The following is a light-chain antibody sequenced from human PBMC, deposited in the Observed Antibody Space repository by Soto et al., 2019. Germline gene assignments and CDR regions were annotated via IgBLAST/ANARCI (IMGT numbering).Light chain of an antibody. Sequence: EIVLTQSPATLSVSPGERATLSCRASQSVGNNFAWYQQKPGQAPRLLIFATSTRATGVPARFSGSGSGTEFTLTISSLQSEDFAVYYCQQYRDWPLTFGGGAKVEIE. CDR1: QSVGNN. CDR2: ATS. CDR3: QQYRDWPLT. V-gene: IGKV3-15*01. J-gene: IGKJ4*01.